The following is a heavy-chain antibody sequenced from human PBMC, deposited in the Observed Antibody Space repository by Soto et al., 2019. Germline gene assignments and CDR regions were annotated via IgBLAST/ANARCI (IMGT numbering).Heavy chain of an antibody. CDR2: VSYDGSFK. J-gene: IGHJ6*02. CDR3: AKDSDQLLFDYYYYGMDV. V-gene: IGHV3-30*18. Sequence: GGSMRLSRRAAEFNCGKFGIHWVSKNTGKGREWVAVVSYDGSFKYYADSVKGRFTISRDNSKNTLYLQMNSLRPEDTALYYCAKDSDQLLFDYYYYGMDVWGQGTTVTVSS. CDR1: EFNCGKFG. D-gene: IGHD2-2*01.